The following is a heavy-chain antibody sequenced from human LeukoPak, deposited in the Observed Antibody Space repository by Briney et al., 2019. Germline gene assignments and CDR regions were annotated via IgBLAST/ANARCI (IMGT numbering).Heavy chain of an antibody. CDR1: GYTFTSYG. D-gene: IGHD3-10*01. Sequence: ASVKVSCKASGYTFTSYGISWVRQAPGQGLEWMGWISAYNGNTNYAQKLQGRVTMTTDTSTSTAYMELRSLRSDDTAVYYCARDYFAMVRGVIITPLGYWGQGTLVTVSP. CDR2: ISAYNGNT. J-gene: IGHJ4*02. V-gene: IGHV1-18*01. CDR3: ARDYFAMVRGVIITPLGY.